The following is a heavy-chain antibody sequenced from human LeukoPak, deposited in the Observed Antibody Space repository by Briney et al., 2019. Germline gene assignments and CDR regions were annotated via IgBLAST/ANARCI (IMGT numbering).Heavy chain of an antibody. J-gene: IGHJ4*02. CDR2: INPNSGGT. CDR1: GYTFTDYY. V-gene: IGHV1-2*06. Sequence: ASVKVSCKASGYTFTDYYMHWVRQAPGQGLEWMGRINPNSGGTNYAQKFQGRVTMTRDTSITTAYMELSRLRSDDTAVYYCARSQGRLTSYYDNTGFSPLSHWGQGTLVTVSS. CDR3: ARSQGRLTSYYDNTGFSPLSH. D-gene: IGHD3-22*01.